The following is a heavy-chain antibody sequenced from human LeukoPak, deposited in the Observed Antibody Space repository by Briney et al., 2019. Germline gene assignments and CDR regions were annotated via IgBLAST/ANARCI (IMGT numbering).Heavy chain of an antibody. CDR3: ARERGRGRDSPWFDY. CDR1: GFIVSGDF. Sequence: GGSLRLSCAASGFIVSGDFMSWVRQAPGEGLEWVSVIYSDGSTYYADSVKGRFTISRDNSKNTLDLQMTGLRAEDTAVYYCARERGRGRDSPWFDYWGQGTLVTVSS. CDR2: IYSDGST. D-gene: IGHD1-26*01. J-gene: IGHJ4*02. V-gene: IGHV3-53*01.